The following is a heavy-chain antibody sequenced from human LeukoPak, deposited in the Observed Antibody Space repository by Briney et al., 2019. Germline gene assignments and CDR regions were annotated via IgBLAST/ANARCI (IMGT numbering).Heavy chain of an antibody. CDR1: GFTFDDYA. CDR2: ISWNSGSI. Sequence: PGGSLRLSCAASGFTFDDYAMHWVRQAPGKGLEWVSGISWNSGSIGYADSVKGRFTISRDNAKNSLYLQMNSLRAEDTALYYCAKDFHSSGPFDYWGQGTLVTVSS. CDR3: AKDFHSSGPFDY. V-gene: IGHV3-9*01. D-gene: IGHD6-19*01. J-gene: IGHJ4*02.